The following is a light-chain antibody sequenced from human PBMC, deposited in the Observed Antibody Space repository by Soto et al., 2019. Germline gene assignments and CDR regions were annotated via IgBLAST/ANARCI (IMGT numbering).Light chain of an antibody. CDR2: DTS. CDR1: QSVSSSY. CDR3: QQYGRSPPWT. Sequence: EIVLTQSPGTLSLSPGERATLSCRASQSVSSSYLAWYQQKPGQAPGLLIFDTSNRATGIPDRFSGSGSGTDFPLTISRLEPEDFAVYYCQQYGRSPPWTFGQGTKVEIK. V-gene: IGKV3-20*01. J-gene: IGKJ1*01.